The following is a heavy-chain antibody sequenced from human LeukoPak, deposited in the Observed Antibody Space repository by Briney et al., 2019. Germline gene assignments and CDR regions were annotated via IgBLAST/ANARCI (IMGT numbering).Heavy chain of an antibody. CDR2: IYYSGNT. Sequence: SETLSLTCTVSGGSISSSRYYWGWIRQPPGKGLEWIGSIYYSGNTYHNPSLKSRVTISVDTSKNQFSLKLSSVTAADTAVYYCAKVDSSSWYYFDYWGQGTLVTVSS. D-gene: IGHD6-13*01. J-gene: IGHJ4*02. V-gene: IGHV4-39*07. CDR3: AKVDSSSWYYFDY. CDR1: GGSISSSRYY.